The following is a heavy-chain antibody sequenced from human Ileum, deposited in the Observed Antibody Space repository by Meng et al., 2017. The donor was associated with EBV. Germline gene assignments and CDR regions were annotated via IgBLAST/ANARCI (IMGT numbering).Heavy chain of an antibody. CDR1: GFSFSSYA. D-gene: IGHD2-2*01. J-gene: IGHJ4*02. Sequence: EVQLVESGGGSLQAGGSLTLSWVASGFSFSSYALTWVRQAPGKGLEWVSGISVSGTRKSYADSVKGRFIISRDNTENAIYLQMHSLRVEDTATYYCTYAPLGYWGQGTLVTVFS. CDR2: ISVSGTRK. V-gene: IGHV3-23*04. CDR3: TYAPLGY.